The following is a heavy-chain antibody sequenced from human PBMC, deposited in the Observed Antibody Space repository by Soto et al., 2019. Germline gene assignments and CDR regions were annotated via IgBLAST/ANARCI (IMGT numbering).Heavy chain of an antibody. CDR1: GGTFSSYA. Sequence: SVKVSCKASGGTFSSYAISWVRQAPGQGLEWMGGIIPIFGTANYAQKFQGRVTITADESTSTAYMELSSLRSEDTAVYYCARGGGSSSYYYGMDVWGQGTRVTFSS. J-gene: IGHJ6*02. CDR2: IIPIFGTA. D-gene: IGHD6-6*01. V-gene: IGHV1-69*13. CDR3: ARGGGSSSYYYGMDV.